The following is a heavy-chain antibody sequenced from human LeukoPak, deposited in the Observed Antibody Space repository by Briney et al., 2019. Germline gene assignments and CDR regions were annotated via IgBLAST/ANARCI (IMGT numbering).Heavy chain of an antibody. CDR3: ARVEGWKSAIDY. CDR2: INPNRGGT. V-gene: IGHV1-2*06. CDR1: GYTFTGYY. J-gene: IGHJ4*02. Sequence: GASVKVSCKASGYTFTGYYMHWVRQAPGQALEWMGRINPNRGGTNYAQKFQGRVTMTRDTSISTAYMELSRLRSDDTAVYYCARVEGWKSAIDYWGQGTLVTVSS. D-gene: IGHD2-15*01.